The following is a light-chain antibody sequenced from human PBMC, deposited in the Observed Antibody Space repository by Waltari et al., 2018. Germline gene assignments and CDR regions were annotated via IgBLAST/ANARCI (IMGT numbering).Light chain of an antibody. V-gene: IGKV1-5*03. J-gene: IGKJ1*01. CDR2: TAS. CDR3: QQYNLYST. CDR1: QSIGSY. Sequence: DIQMTQSPSTLAASVGDTVTITCRASQSIGSYLAWYQFKAGQAPKLLIQTASDLHIGVPSRFSGSGSRTEFTLTISSLQPDDFATYYCQQYNLYSTFGQGSKVEIK.